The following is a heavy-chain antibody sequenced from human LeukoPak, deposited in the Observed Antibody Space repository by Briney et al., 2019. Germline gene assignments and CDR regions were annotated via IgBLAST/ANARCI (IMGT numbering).Heavy chain of an antibody. Sequence: PGGSLRLSCAASGFTFSSYAMSWVRQAPGKGLEWVSAISGSGGSTYYADSVKGRFTISRDNSKNTPYLQMNSLRAEDTAVYYCAKFRGEDRLAGAYYFDYWGQGTLVTVSS. D-gene: IGHD6-19*01. V-gene: IGHV3-23*01. CDR2: ISGSGGST. CDR1: GFTFSSYA. CDR3: AKFRGEDRLAGAYYFDY. J-gene: IGHJ4*02.